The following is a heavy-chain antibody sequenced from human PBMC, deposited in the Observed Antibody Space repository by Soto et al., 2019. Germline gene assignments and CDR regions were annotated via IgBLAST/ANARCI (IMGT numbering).Heavy chain of an antibody. Sequence: SETLCLSCTVAGGSVSSGIYCWSWIRQPPGKGLEWIGHIYYSGSTNYSPSLKSRVTISVDTSKNQFSLKLNSVTVADTAVYYCARDQGSGIGAAGFDYWGQGLLVTVS. V-gene: IGHV4-61*01. CDR2: IYYSGST. CDR1: GGSVSSGIYC. J-gene: IGHJ4*02. CDR3: ARDQGSGIGAAGFDY. D-gene: IGHD6-13*01.